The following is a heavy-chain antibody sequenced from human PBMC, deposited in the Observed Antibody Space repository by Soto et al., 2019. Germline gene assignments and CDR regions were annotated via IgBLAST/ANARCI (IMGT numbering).Heavy chain of an antibody. CDR2: IFHSGSS. J-gene: IGHJ5*02. Sequence: SETLSLTCNVSGASMSSYYWSWVRQPPGKGLEWIGYIFHSGSSNYNPSLKSRVTISVDTSKNQFSLKLSSVTAADTAVYYCARGFPLWFDPWGQGTLVTVSS. D-gene: IGHD3-16*02. V-gene: IGHV4-59*12. CDR3: ARGFPLWFDP. CDR1: GASMSSYY.